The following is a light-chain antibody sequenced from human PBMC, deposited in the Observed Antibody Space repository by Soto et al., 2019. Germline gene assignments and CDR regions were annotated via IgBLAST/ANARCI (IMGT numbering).Light chain of an antibody. Sequence: IVLTQSPGTLSLASWERATLSCRTSQSVSGTYLAWYQQKPGQAPRLLIYGASSRATGIPDRFSGSGSGTDFTLTISSLEPEDSAVYYCQQRHMWPITFGQGTRLEIK. V-gene: IGKV3D-20*02. CDR2: GAS. CDR3: QQRHMWPIT. CDR1: QSVSGTY. J-gene: IGKJ5*01.